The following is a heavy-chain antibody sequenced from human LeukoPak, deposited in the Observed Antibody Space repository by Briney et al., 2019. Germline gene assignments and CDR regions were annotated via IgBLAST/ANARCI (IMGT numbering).Heavy chain of an antibody. CDR3: ARDDWEGIAAAGLGY. CDR1: GFTFSDYY. J-gene: IGHJ4*02. CDR2: ISSSGSTI. V-gene: IGHV3-11*04. D-gene: IGHD6-13*01. Sequence: GGSLRLSCAASGFTFSDYYMSWIRQAPGKGLEWVSYISSSGSTIYYADSVKGRFTISRDNAKNSLYLQMNSLRAEDTAVYYCARDDWEGIAAAGLGYWGQGTLVTVSS.